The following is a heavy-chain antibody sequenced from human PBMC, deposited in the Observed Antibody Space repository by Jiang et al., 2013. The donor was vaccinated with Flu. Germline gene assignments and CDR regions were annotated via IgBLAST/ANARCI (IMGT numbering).Heavy chain of an antibody. D-gene: IGHD3-3*01. CDR2: INPNSGGT. V-gene: IGHV1-2*04. J-gene: IGHJ4*02. CDR1: GYTFTGYY. CDR3: ARMSYDFWSGYSFEY. Sequence: GAEVKKPGASVKVSCKASGYTFTGYYMHWVRQAPGQGLEWMGWINPNSGGTNYAQKFQGWVTMTRDTSISTAYMELSRLRSDDTAVYYCARMSYDFWSGYSFEYWGQGTLVTVSS.